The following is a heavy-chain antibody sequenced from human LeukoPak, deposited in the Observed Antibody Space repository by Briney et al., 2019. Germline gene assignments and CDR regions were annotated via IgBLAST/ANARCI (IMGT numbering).Heavy chain of an antibody. Sequence: SETLSLTCTVSGGSLSDSSYYWGWVRQPPGKGLEWIGSIYYSGRTYYNPSLKSQITISVDTSKNQFSLKLSSVTAADTAVYYCARRGGWSNFDYWGQGTLVTVSS. V-gene: IGHV4-39*01. CDR1: GGSLSDSSYY. CDR2: IYYSGRT. D-gene: IGHD6-19*01. CDR3: ARRGGWSNFDY. J-gene: IGHJ4*02.